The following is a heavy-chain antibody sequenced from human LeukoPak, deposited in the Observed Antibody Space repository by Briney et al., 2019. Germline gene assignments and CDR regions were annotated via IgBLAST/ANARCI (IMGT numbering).Heavy chain of an antibody. CDR1: GGSIRSYY. D-gene: IGHD1-1*01. CDR3: ARDNNNWYGWFDP. V-gene: IGHV4-59*01. J-gene: IGHJ5*02. Sequence: PSETLSLTCTVSGGSIRSYYWSWIRQPPGKGLEWIGYIYYSGSTNYNPSLKSRVTISVDTSKNQFSLKLSSVTAADTPVYYCARDNNNWYGWFDPWGQGTLVTVSS. CDR2: IYYSGST.